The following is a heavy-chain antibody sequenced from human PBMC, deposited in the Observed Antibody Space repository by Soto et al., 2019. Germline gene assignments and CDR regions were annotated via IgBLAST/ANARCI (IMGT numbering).Heavy chain of an antibody. CDR2: IYWDDDK. CDR3: AHSQYTSPLHFDP. Sequence: QITLKESGPTLVKPTQTLTLTCTFSGFSLNIGGVGVAWIRQPPGKALAWLELIYWDDDKRYSPSLKTRLTLTQDASKNQVVLTLTNMHPVDTATYYCAHSQYTSPLHFDPWGQGALVTVSS. D-gene: IGHD6-6*01. V-gene: IGHV2-5*02. CDR1: GFSLNIGGVG. J-gene: IGHJ5*02.